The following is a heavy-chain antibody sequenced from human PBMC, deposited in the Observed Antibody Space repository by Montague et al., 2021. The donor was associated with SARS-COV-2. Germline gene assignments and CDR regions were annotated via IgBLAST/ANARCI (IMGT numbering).Heavy chain of an antibody. V-gene: IGHV2-70*01. CDR2: IDWDDDK. CDR3: ARIPYDILTGYYSGFDY. J-gene: IGHJ4*02. CDR1: GFSLSTSGMW. Sequence: PALVKPTQTLTLTCTFSGFSLSTSGMWVSWIRQPPGKALEWLALIDWDDDKYYSTSLKTRLTISKDTSKNQVVLTMTNMDPVDTATYYCARIPYDILTGYYSGFDYWGQGTLVTVSS. D-gene: IGHD3-9*01.